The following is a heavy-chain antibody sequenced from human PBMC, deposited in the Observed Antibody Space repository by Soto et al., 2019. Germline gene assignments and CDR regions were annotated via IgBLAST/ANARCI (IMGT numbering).Heavy chain of an antibody. CDR2: INHSGST. CDR1: GGSISSGGYY. J-gene: IGHJ5*02. V-gene: IGHV4-30-4*08. Sequence: SETLSLTCTVSGGSISSGGYYWSWIRQHPGKGLEWIGEINHSGSTNYNPSLKSRVTISVDTSKNQFSLKLSSVTAADTAVYYCARATIVLVPAAMVSHWFDPWGQGTLVTVPQ. CDR3: ARATIVLVPAAMVSHWFDP. D-gene: IGHD2-2*01.